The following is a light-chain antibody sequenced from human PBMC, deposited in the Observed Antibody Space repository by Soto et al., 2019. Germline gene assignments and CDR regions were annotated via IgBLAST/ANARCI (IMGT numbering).Light chain of an antibody. CDR2: EVS. V-gene: IGLV2-14*01. J-gene: IGLJ1*01. Sequence: QSVLTQPASVSGSPGQSITISCTGTSSDIGGYNYVSWYQQYPGKAPRLMIYEVSNRPSGVSNRFSGSKSGNTASLTISGLQAEHEGDYYCSSYTTSSTYVFGTGTKVTVL. CDR3: SSYTTSSTYV. CDR1: SSDIGGYNY.